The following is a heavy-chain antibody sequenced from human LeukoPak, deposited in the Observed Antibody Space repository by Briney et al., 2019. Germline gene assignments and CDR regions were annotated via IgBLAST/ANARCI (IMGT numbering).Heavy chain of an antibody. CDR3: ARYSGNYRAFDI. CDR1: GFIASSNY. CDR2: IYSGGTT. D-gene: IGHD1-26*01. J-gene: IGHJ3*02. Sequence: GGSLRLTCVVSGFIASSNYMSCVRQAPGKGLEWISLIYSGGTTHYADSVMGRFTISRDNSKTTLFLQMNSLKAEDTAVYYCARYSGNYRAFDIWGQGTMVTVSS. V-gene: IGHV3-53*01.